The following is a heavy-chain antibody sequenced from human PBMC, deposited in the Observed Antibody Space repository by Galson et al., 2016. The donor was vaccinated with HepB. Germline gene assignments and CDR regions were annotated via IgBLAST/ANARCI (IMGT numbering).Heavy chain of an antibody. J-gene: IGHJ3*01. CDR1: GFTFSTYD. CDR3: AKSNGQLGGEAAFDV. D-gene: IGHD2-8*01. Sequence: SLRLSCAASGFTFSTYDMHWVRQPVGKSLEWVSTIGSDSRPHYPGSVMGRFTISIENAKNSLYLQMNNLRAGDTAVYYCAKSNGQLGGEAAFDVWGQGTLVTVSS. CDR2: IGSDSRP. V-gene: IGHV3-13*05.